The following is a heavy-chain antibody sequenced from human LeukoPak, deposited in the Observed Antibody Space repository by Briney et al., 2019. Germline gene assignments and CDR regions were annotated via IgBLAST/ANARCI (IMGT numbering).Heavy chain of an antibody. V-gene: IGHV4-39*02. J-gene: IGHJ4*02. Sequence: SETLSLTCTVSGGSIRSSYYYWGWIRQPPGKGLEWIGSIYDSGSTYYNPSLKSRVTISVDTSKNQFSLKLNSVTAADTAVYYCARDSEVEPMYYFDYWGQGTLVTVSS. D-gene: IGHD1-26*01. CDR2: IYDSGST. CDR1: GGSIRSSYYY. CDR3: ARDSEVEPMYYFDY.